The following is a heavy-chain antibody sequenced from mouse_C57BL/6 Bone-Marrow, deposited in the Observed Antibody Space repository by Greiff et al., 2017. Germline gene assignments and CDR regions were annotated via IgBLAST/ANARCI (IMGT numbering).Heavy chain of an antibody. V-gene: IGHV1-42*01. CDR3: ANYGSSLAWFAY. Sequence: VHVKQSGPELVKPGASVKISCKASGYSFTGYYMNWVKQSPEKSLEWIGEINPSTGGTTYNQKFKAKATLTVDKSSSTAYMQLKSLTSEDSAVYYCANYGSSLAWFAYWGQGTLVTVSA. CDR2: INPSTGGT. J-gene: IGHJ3*01. D-gene: IGHD1-1*01. CDR1: GYSFTGYY.